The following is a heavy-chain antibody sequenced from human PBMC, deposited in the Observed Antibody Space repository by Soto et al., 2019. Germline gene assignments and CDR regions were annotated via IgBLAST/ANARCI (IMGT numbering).Heavy chain of an antibody. CDR1: GYTFSSFC. V-gene: IGHV1-18*01. J-gene: IGHJ3*02. CDR3: ATSSRITMIVVAPDAFDI. CDR2: ISAYNGNT. Sequence: ASVKVSCKASGYTFSSFCISWVRQAPGQRVEWMGWISAYNGNTNYAQKLQGRVTMTTDTSTSTAYMELRSLRSDDTAVYYCATSSRITMIVVAPDAFDIWGQGTMVTVSS. D-gene: IGHD3-22*01.